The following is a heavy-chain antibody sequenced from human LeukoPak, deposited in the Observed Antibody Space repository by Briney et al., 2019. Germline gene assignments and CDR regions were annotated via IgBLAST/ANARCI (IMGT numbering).Heavy chain of an antibody. D-gene: IGHD5-18*01. V-gene: IGHV4-39*07. Sequence: GSLRLSCAASGFTFSSYNMNWVRQPPGKGLEWIGSIYYSGSTHYSPSLKSRVTISVDMSKDQFSLKLSSVTAADTAIYYCARDASRIQLWPLWGQGTLVTVSS. CDR2: IYYSGST. J-gene: IGHJ4*02. CDR3: ARDASRIQLWPL. CDR1: GFTFSSYN.